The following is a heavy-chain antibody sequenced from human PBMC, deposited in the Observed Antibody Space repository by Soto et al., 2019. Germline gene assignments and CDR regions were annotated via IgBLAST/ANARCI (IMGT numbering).Heavy chain of an antibody. CDR2: INPNSGGT. CDR1: GYTFTGYY. Sequence: QVQLVQSGAEVKKPGASVKVSCKASGYTFTGYYMHWVRKAPGQGLEWMGWINPNSGGTNYAQKFQGRVTMTRDTSISTAYMELSRLRSDDTAVYYCARAGPEEVDTAMVADYWGQGTLVTVSS. CDR3: ARAGPEEVDTAMVADY. J-gene: IGHJ4*02. V-gene: IGHV1-2*02. D-gene: IGHD5-18*01.